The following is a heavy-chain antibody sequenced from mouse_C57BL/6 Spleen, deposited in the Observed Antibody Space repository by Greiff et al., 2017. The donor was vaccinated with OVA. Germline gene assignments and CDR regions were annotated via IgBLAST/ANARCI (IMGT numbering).Heavy chain of an antibody. Sequence: VQLQQSGPELVKPGASVQIPCKASGYTFTDYNMDWVKQSHGKSLEWIGDINPNNGGTIYNQKFKGKATLTVDKSSSTAYMELRSLTSEDTAVYYCARCGSRGDYFDYWGQGTTLTVSS. CDR3: ARCGSRGDYFDY. J-gene: IGHJ2*01. D-gene: IGHD1-1*01. V-gene: IGHV1-18*01. CDR2: INPNNGGT. CDR1: GYTFTDYN.